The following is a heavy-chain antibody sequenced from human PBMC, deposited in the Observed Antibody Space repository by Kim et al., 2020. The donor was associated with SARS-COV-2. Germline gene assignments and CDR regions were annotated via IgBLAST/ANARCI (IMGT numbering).Heavy chain of an antibody. Sequence: GGSLRLSCAASGFTFSESWMHWVRQTPETGLLWVSRINSDATTIEYADSVRGRFTISRDNAKNTLYLQMNNLRAEDLAVYYCARGSGYFGFDYWGQGALVTVSP. CDR1: GFTFSESW. D-gene: IGHD3-22*01. V-gene: IGHV3-74*03. J-gene: IGHJ4*02. CDR3: ARGSGYFGFDY. CDR2: INSDATTI.